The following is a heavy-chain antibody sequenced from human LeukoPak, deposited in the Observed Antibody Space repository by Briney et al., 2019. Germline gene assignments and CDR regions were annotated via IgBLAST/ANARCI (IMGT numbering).Heavy chain of an antibody. V-gene: IGHV4-39*07. D-gene: IGHD3-22*01. CDR3: ASPAVVKGWWYFDL. Sequence: SETLSLTCTVSGGSISSRSYYWGWIRQPPGKGLEWIGKISDSGNTYYSPSLRSRVTISIDMSKNQFSLKLSSVTAADTAVYYCASPAVVKGWWYFDLWGRGTLVTVSS. J-gene: IGHJ2*01. CDR1: GGSISSRSYY. CDR2: ISDSGNT.